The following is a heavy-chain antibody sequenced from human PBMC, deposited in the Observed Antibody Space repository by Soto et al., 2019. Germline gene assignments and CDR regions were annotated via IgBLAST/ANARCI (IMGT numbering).Heavy chain of an antibody. Sequence: GASVKVSCKASGYTFTSYGISWVRQAPGQGLEWMGWISAYNGNTNYAQKLQGRVTMTTDTSTSTAYMELRGLRSDDTAVYYCARDHAFWSGSIRAQDYYYGMDVWGQGTTVTVS. CDR3: ARDHAFWSGSIRAQDYYYGMDV. CDR2: ISAYNGNT. J-gene: IGHJ6*02. D-gene: IGHD3-3*01. V-gene: IGHV1-18*01. CDR1: GYTFTSYG.